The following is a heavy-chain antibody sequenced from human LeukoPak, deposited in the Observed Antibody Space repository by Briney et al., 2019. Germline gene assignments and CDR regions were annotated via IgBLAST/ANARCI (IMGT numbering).Heavy chain of an antibody. Sequence: PSETLSLTCAVYGGSFSGYYWSWIRQPPGKGLEWIGEINHSGSTNYNPSLKSRVTISVDTSKNQFSLKLSSVTAADTAVYYCAIAKGRLHGHWGQGTLVTVSS. CDR1: GGSFSGYY. D-gene: IGHD6-25*01. V-gene: IGHV4-34*01. CDR3: AIAKGRLHGH. CDR2: INHSGST. J-gene: IGHJ4*02.